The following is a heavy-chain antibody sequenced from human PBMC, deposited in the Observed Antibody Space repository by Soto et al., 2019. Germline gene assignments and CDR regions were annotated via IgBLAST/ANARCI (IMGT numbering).Heavy chain of an antibody. Sequence: PTLVNPTQTLTLTCTFSGFSLSTSGMRVSWIRQPPGKALEWLARIDWDDDKFYSTSLKTRLTISKDTSKNQVVLTMTNMDPVDTATYYCARSRYYCSSTSCYPGTFDPWGQGTLVTVSS. J-gene: IGHJ5*02. CDR1: GFSLSTSGMR. CDR2: IDWDDDK. CDR3: ARSRYYCSSTSCYPGTFDP. V-gene: IGHV2-70*04. D-gene: IGHD2-2*01.